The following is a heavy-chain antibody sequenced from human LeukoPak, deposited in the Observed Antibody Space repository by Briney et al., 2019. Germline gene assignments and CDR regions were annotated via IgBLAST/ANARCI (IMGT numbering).Heavy chain of an antibody. CDR2: ISYDGSNK. CDR1: GFTFSSYG. Sequence: PGGSLRLSCAASGFTFSSYGMHWVRQAPGKGLEWVAVISYDGSNKYYADSVKGRFTISRDNSKNTLYLQMNSQRAEDTAVYYCARDRGSSPYYFDYWGQGTLVTVSS. CDR3: ARDRGSSPYYFDY. J-gene: IGHJ4*02. V-gene: IGHV3-30*19. D-gene: IGHD6-6*01.